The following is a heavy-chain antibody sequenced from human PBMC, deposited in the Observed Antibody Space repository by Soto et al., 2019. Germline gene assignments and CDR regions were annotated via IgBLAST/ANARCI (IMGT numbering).Heavy chain of an antibody. Sequence: SETLSLTCTVSGGSISSGGYYWSWIRQHPGKGLEWIGYIYYSGSTYYNSSLKSRVTISVDTSKNQFSLKLSSVTAADTAVYYCARDPGGDYVSAFDIWGQGTMVTVSS. V-gene: IGHV4-31*03. J-gene: IGHJ3*02. CDR2: IYYSGST. CDR1: GGSISSGGYY. CDR3: ARDPGGDYVSAFDI. D-gene: IGHD2-21*02.